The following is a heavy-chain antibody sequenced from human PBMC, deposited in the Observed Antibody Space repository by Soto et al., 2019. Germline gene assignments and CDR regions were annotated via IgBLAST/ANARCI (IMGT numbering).Heavy chain of an antibody. CDR3: AVVHLKGRDGYNYAFDM. J-gene: IGHJ3*02. Sequence: VQLVQSGAEVKNPGASVKVSCKASGYIFTSYYMQWVRQAPGQGLEWMGIINPSGGSTTYAQKFQGRVTMTRDTSTSTVYMELSSLRSEDTAVYYCAVVHLKGRDGYNYAFDMWGQGTMVIVSS. CDR2: INPSGGST. V-gene: IGHV1-46*03. D-gene: IGHD5-12*01. CDR1: GYIFTSYY.